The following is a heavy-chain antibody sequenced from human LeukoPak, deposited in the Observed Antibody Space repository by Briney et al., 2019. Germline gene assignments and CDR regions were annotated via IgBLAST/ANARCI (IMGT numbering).Heavy chain of an antibody. D-gene: IGHD6-25*01. CDR2: SSSSGSST. J-gene: IGHJ4*02. CDR1: GFSFSDYY. Sequence: GGSLRLSCAASGFSFSDYYKNWIRQAPGKGLEWVSYSSSSGSSTYYADSVKGRFTISRDYAKNALFLQMNSLRAEDTAVCYCTAAPNTTPGSLGHWGQGTLVTVSS. V-gene: IGHV3-11*01. CDR3: TAAPNTTPGSLGH.